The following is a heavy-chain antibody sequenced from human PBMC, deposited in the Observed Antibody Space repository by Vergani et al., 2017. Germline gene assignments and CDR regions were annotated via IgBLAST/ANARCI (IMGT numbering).Heavy chain of an antibody. Sequence: VQLVQSGAEVKKPGESLKISCKGSGYSFTSYWIGWVRQMPGKGLEWMGIIYPGDSETRYSPSFQGQVTISADKSISTAYLQWSSLKASDTAMYYCASRSRGYSSSWYYFDYWGQGTLVTVSS. CDR3: ASRSRGYSSSWYYFDY. CDR2: IYPGDSET. J-gene: IGHJ4*02. D-gene: IGHD6-13*01. V-gene: IGHV5-51*01. CDR1: GYSFTSYW.